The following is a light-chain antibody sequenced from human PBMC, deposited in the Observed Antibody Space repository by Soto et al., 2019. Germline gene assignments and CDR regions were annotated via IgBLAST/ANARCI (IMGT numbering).Light chain of an antibody. V-gene: IGKV1-39*01. CDR1: QSISSY. CDR2: AAS. CDR3: QQRYSTPPIT. Sequence: DIQMTQSPSSLSASVGDRVTITCRASQSISSYLNWYQQKPGKAPKLLIYAASSLQSGVPSRFSGSGSGTDFNITIRSLQPEAFATYYCQQRYSTPPITFGQGTRLEIK. J-gene: IGKJ5*01.